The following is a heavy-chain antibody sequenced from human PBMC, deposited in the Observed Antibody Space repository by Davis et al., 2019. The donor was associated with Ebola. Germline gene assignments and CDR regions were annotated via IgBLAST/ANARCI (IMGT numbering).Heavy chain of an antibody. CDR2: IYYSGGT. Sequence: ESLKISCAASGFTFSSYWMSWVRQPPGKGLEWIGSIYYSGGTYYNPSLKSRVTISVDTSKNQFSLKLSSVTAADTAVYYCARHGRGSYGFDPWGQGTLVTVSS. V-gene: IGHV4-38-2*01. D-gene: IGHD1-26*01. CDR1: GFTFSSYW. J-gene: IGHJ5*02. CDR3: ARHGRGSYGFDP.